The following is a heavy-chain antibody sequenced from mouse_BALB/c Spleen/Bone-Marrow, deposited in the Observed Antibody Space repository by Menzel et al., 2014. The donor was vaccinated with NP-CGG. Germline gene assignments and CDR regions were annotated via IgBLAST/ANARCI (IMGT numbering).Heavy chain of an antibody. V-gene: IGHV7-3*02. J-gene: IGHJ3*01. CDR1: GFTFTDCY. Sequence: EVMLVESGGGLVQPGGSLRLSCATSGFTFTDCYMSWVRQPPGKALEWLGFIRNKANGYTTEYGASVKGRFTISRDNSQSILYLQMNTLRAEDSATYYCARDRRYDLAWFAYWGQGTLVTVSA. CDR2: IRNKANGYTT. CDR3: ARDRRYDLAWFAY. D-gene: IGHD2-14*01.